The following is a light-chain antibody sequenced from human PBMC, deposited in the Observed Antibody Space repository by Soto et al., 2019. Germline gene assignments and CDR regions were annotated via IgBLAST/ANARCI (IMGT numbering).Light chain of an antibody. CDR1: SSNIGRGYN. J-gene: IGLJ1*01. CDR3: QSYDSSLSGGV. V-gene: IGLV1-40*01. Sequence: QSVLTQPPSVSGAPGQRVTISCTGSSSNIGRGYNIHWYQQVPGTAPKLLIYGNSNRPSGVPDRFSGSKSGTSASLAITGLQAEDEADYYCQSYDSSLSGGVFGTGTKLTVL. CDR2: GNS.